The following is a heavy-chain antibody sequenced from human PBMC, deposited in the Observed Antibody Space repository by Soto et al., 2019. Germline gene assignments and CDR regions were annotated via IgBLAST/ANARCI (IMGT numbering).Heavy chain of an antibody. CDR1: GFTFSSYG. D-gene: IGHD6-6*01. CDR2: ISYDGSNK. CDR3: AKDSFRGIAARPFDY. Sequence: SGGSLRLSCAASGFTFSSYGMHWVRQAPGKGLEWVAVISYDGSNKYYADSANGRFTISRDNSKNTLYLQMNSLRAEDTAVYYCAKDSFRGIAARPFDYWGQGTLVTVSS. J-gene: IGHJ4*02. V-gene: IGHV3-30*18.